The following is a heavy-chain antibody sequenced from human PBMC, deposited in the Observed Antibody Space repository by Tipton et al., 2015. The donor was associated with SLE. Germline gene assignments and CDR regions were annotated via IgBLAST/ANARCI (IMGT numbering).Heavy chain of an antibody. J-gene: IGHJ6*03. CDR1: GGSISSSSYH. V-gene: IGHV4-39*01. Sequence: LRLSCTVSGGSISSSSYHWGWIRQPPGKGLEWIGSIYYSGSTYYNPSLKSRLTISEDTSKNQFSLKLSSVTAADTAVYYCAALNLVVVSAPYMDVWGKGTTVTVSS. D-gene: IGHD2-2*01. CDR2: IYYSGST. CDR3: AALNLVVVSAPYMDV.